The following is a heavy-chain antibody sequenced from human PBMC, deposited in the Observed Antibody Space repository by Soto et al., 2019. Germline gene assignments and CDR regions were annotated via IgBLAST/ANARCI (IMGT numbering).Heavy chain of an antibody. CDR2: IYHSGST. J-gene: IGHJ4*02. D-gene: IGHD2-15*01. V-gene: IGHV4-30-2*01. Sequence: QLQLQESGSGLVKPSQTLSLTCAVSGGSISSGGYSWSWIRQPPGKGLEWIGYIYHSGSTYYNPSLXGXVXTTXDRTKNQFSLKLSSVTAADTAVYYCARGQVVAAQHWGQGTLVTVSS. CDR1: GGSISSGGYS. CDR3: ARGQVVAAQH.